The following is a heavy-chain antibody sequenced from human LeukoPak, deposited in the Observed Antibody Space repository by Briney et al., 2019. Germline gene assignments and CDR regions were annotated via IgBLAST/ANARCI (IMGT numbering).Heavy chain of an antibody. D-gene: IGHD2-2*01. CDR3: ARYCSSSRCLYYYHMDV. CDR2: ISSGNSYI. V-gene: IGHV3-21*01. J-gene: IGHJ6*03. CDR1: GLTFSTYS. Sequence: PGGSLRLSCAASGLTFSTYSMNWVRQAPGKGLEWVSSISSGNSYIYYADSVKGRFTISRDDAKNSLYLQMNSLRAEDTAVYYCARYCSSSRCLYYYHMDVWGKGTTVTVSS.